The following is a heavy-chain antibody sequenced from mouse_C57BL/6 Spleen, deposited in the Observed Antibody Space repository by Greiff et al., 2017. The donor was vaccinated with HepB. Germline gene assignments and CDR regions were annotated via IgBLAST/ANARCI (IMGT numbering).Heavy chain of an antibody. Sequence: VQLQESGPELVRPGVSVKISCKGSGYTFTDYAMHWVKQSHAKSLEWIGVISTYYGDARYNQKFKDKATMTVDKSSSTAYMEIARLTSEDSAVYIGYCYYGYAMDYWGQGTSVTVSS. V-gene: IGHV1-67*01. CDR2: ISTYYGDA. CDR3: YCYYGYAMDY. CDR1: GYTFTDYA. J-gene: IGHJ4*01. D-gene: IGHD1-1*01.